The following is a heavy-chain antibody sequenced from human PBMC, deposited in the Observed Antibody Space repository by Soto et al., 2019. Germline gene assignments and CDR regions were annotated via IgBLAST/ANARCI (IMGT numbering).Heavy chain of an antibody. J-gene: IGHJ4*02. CDR1: GFTFSSHA. CDR2: VSGTGGTT. D-gene: IGHD3-10*01. V-gene: IGHV3-23*01. Sequence: PGGSLRLSCAASGFTFSSHAMSWFRQSPGKGLEWVASVSGTGGTTYYAEAVKGRFTVSRDNSKNTVFLQMDSLRADDTAVYFCAKLYWYGFFTGDHWGQGTQVTVSS. CDR3: AKLYWYGFFTGDH.